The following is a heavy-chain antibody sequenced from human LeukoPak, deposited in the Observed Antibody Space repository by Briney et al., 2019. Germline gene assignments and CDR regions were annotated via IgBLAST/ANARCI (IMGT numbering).Heavy chain of an antibody. J-gene: IGHJ4*02. D-gene: IGHD3-22*01. V-gene: IGHV1-18*01. CDR1: GYTFTSYG. CDR3: ARDSHYYDRSGYPDY. CDR2: ISAYNGNT. Sequence: ASVKVSCKASGYTFTSYGISWVRQAPGQGLEWMGWISAYNGNTNYAQKFQGRVTMTTDTPASTAYMELRSLRSDDTAVYYCARDSHYYDRSGYPDYWGQGTLVTVSS.